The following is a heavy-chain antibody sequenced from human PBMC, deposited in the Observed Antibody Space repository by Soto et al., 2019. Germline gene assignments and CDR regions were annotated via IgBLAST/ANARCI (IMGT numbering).Heavy chain of an antibody. V-gene: IGHV3-7*03. J-gene: IGHJ6*02. CDR2: IKQDGSEK. Sequence: GGSLRLSCAASGFTFSSYWMSWVRQAPGKGLEWVANIKQDGSEKYYVDSVKGRFTISRDNAKNSLYLQMNSLRAEDTAVYYCARDSLITIFGVVPIMDVWGQGTTVTVSS. D-gene: IGHD3-3*01. CDR3: ARDSLITIFGVVPIMDV. CDR1: GFTFSSYW.